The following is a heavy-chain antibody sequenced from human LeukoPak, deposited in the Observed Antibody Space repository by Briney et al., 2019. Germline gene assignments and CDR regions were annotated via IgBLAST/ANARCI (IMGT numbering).Heavy chain of an antibody. CDR3: ARQRYYYGSGSYGWFDP. D-gene: IGHD3-10*01. V-gene: IGHV4-59*04. CDR1: GGSISNYY. J-gene: IGHJ5*02. CDR2: IHYSGST. Sequence: SETLSLTCTVSGGSISNYYWSWIRQPPGKGLEWIGYIHYSGSTYYNPSLKSRVTISVDTSKNQFSLKLSSVTAADTAVYYCARQRYYYGSGSYGWFDPWGQGTLVTVSS.